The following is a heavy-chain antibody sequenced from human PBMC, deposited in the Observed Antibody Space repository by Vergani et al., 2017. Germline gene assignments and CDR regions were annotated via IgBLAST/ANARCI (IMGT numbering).Heavy chain of an antibody. Sequence: EVPLVQSGAEVKKPGESLKISCQISGYSFTNYWIGWVRQLPGKGLDWMGIIHPAYSDTRYSPSFQGQVTISVDKSISTAYLQRSSLRASDSAMYYCARLYGRDSSGSKYFDYWGQGTLVTVSS. CDR3: ARLYGRDSSGSKYFDY. CDR2: IHPAYSDT. CDR1: GYSFTNYW. J-gene: IGHJ4*02. V-gene: IGHV5-51*01. D-gene: IGHD3-22*01.